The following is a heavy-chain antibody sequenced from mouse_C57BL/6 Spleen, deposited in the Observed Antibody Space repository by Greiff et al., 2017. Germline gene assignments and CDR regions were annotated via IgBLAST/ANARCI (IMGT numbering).Heavy chain of an antibody. CDR3: ARGIIYYGSLSYFDY. Sequence: EVQLVESGAELVKPGASVKLSCTASGFNIKDYYMPWVKQRPEQGLEWIGRIDPGDGETKYAPKFQGKATITADTSSNTAYLQLSSLTSEDTAVYYCARGIIYYGSLSYFDYWGQGTTLTVSS. J-gene: IGHJ2*01. CDR1: GFNIKDYY. CDR2: IDPGDGET. V-gene: IGHV14-2*01. D-gene: IGHD1-1*01.